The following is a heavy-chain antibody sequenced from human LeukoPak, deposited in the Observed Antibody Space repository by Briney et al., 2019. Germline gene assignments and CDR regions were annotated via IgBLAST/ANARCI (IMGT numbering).Heavy chain of an antibody. CDR1: GGSISSYY. Sequence: SETLSLTCTVSGGSISSYYWSWIRQPPGKGLEWIGYIYYSGSTNYNPSLKSRVTISVDTSKNQFSLQLNSVTPEDTAVYYCARERYYYDSSGYLHFDYWGQGTLVTVSS. CDR3: ARERYYYDSSGYLHFDY. V-gene: IGHV4-59*12. CDR2: IYYSGST. J-gene: IGHJ4*02. D-gene: IGHD3-22*01.